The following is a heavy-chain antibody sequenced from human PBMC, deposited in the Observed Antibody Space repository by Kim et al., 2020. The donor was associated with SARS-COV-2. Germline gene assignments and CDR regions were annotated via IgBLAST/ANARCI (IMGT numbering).Heavy chain of an antibody. CDR1: GYTFTSYA. Sequence: ASVKVSCKASGYTFTSYAMHWVRQAPGQRLEWMGWINAGNGNTKYSQKFQGRVTITRDTSASTAYMELSSLRSEDTAVYYCARDQGIYCSSTSCRYGMDVWGQGITVTVSS. CDR3: ARDQGIYCSSTSCRYGMDV. J-gene: IGHJ6*02. V-gene: IGHV1-3*01. D-gene: IGHD2-2*01. CDR2: INAGNGNT.